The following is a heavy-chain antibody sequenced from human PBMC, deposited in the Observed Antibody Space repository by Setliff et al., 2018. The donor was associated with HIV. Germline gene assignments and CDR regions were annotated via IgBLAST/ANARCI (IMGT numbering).Heavy chain of an antibody. V-gene: IGHV1-46*01. Sequence: VKVSCKASGYSFTGHSVHWLRQAPGLGPEWLAVINTRKGDAIVARNFQGRVTLARETSTNTVYMELISLTSEDTAVYYCAREDDTHPPLFNFWGQGTLVTVSS. CDR1: GYSFTGHS. CDR2: INTRKGDA. CDR3: AREDDTHPPLFNF. J-gene: IGHJ4*02.